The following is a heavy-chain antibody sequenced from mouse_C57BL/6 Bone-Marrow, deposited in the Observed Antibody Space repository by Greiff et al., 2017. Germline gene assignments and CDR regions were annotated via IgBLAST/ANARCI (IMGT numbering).Heavy chain of an antibody. D-gene: IGHD1-1*01. CDR3: STSGSSPCFDV. CDR2: IDPANGDT. J-gene: IGHJ1*03. Sequence: VQLQQSGAELVRPGASVKLSCTASGFNIKDDYMHWVKQRPEQGLEWIGWIDPANGDTEYAAKFQGKATITADTSSNTAYLQLSGLTTEYTAVYYFSTSGSSPCFDVWGTGTTVTVSS. CDR1: GFNIKDDY. V-gene: IGHV14-4*01.